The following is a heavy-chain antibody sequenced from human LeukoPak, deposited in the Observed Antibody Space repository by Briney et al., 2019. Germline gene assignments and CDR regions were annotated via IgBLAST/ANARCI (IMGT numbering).Heavy chain of an antibody. V-gene: IGHV3-7*01. CDR3: GRSEVTIPNSY. CDR1: GFTFSNYN. Sequence: PGGSLRLSCAASGFTFSNYNMNWVRQAPGKGLEWMANINYDGSEKYYVDSVKGRFTISRDNAKNSLYLQMNSPRVEDTAVYYCGRSEVTIPNSYWGQGTLVTVSS. J-gene: IGHJ4*02. D-gene: IGHD2-21*02. CDR2: INYDGSEK.